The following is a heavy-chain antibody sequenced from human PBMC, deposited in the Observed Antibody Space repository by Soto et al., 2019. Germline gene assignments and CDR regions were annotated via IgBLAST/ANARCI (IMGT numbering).Heavy chain of an antibody. D-gene: IGHD3-10*01. Sequence: QLQLQESGPGLVKPSETLSLTCTVSGGSISSSTYYWGWIRQPPGKGLEWIGSMDYSGSTYYNPSLKSRVTIPVDTSKNQFSRKLSSVTAADTAVYYCAPGYYCAPGSYYYGMDVWGQGTTVTVSS. CDR1: GGSISSSTYY. J-gene: IGHJ6*02. CDR2: MDYSGST. V-gene: IGHV4-39*01. CDR3: APGYYCAPGSYYYGMDV.